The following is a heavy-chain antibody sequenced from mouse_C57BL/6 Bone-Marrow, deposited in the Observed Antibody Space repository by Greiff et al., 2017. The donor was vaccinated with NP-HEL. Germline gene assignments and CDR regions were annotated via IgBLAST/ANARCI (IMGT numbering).Heavy chain of an antibody. CDR2: IYPSDSET. V-gene: IGHV1-61*01. Sequence: QVQLKESGAELVRPGSSVKLSCKASGYTFTSYWMDWVKQRPGQGLEWIGNIYPSDSETHYNQKFKDKATLTVDKSSSTAYMQLSSLTSEDSAVYYCARVEGSSYGYWGQGTTLTVSS. CDR1: GYTFTSYW. J-gene: IGHJ2*01. D-gene: IGHD1-1*01. CDR3: ARVEGSSYGY.